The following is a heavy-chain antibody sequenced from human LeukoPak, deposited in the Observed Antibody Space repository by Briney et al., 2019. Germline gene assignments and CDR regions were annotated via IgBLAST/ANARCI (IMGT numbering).Heavy chain of an antibody. V-gene: IGHV3-23*01. CDR1: GFTFSSYA. Sequence: GRSLRLSCAASGFTFSSYAMSWVRQAPGKGLEWVSAISGSGGSTYYADSVKGRFTISRDNSKNTLYLQMNSLRAEDTAVYYCARDGSITIFGVVIKPFDYWGQGTLVTVSS. CDR3: ARDGSITIFGVVIKPFDY. D-gene: IGHD3-3*01. CDR2: ISGSGGST. J-gene: IGHJ4*02.